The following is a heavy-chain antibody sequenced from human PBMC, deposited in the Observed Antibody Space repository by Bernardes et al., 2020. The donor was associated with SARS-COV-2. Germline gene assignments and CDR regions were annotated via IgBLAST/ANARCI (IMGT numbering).Heavy chain of an antibody. Sequence: GWSLSLSCAASGFTFRDYTMHWVRQAPGQGLEWVAVIWHDGSREYYVDSVKGRFAISRDNSNNTLYLQMNNLRVEDTALYRCATEDGEWLESWGQGTLVTVSS. J-gene: IGHJ5*01. V-gene: IGHV3-33*01. CDR1: GFTFRDYT. CDR2: IWHDGSRE. D-gene: IGHD4-17*01. CDR3: ATEDGEWLES.